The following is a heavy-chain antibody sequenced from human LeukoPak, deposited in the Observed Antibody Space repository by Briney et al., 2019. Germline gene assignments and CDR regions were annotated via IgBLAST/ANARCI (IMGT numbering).Heavy chain of an antibody. V-gene: IGHV4-34*01. J-gene: IGHJ6*03. Sequence: SETLSLTCAVYGGSFSGYYWSWIRQPPGKGLEWVGEITHSGSTNYNPSLKSRVTISVDTSKNQFSLNLTSVTAADTAMYYCARTYFRFYYYYMDVWGKGTTVTVSS. CDR1: GGSFSGYY. CDR3: ARTYFRFYYYYMDV. D-gene: IGHD2/OR15-2a*01. CDR2: ITHSGST.